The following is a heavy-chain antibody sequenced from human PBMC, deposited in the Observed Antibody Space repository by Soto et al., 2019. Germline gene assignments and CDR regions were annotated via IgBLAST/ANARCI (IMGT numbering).Heavy chain of an antibody. CDR2: IKSKTDGGTT. D-gene: IGHD2-21*02. CDR1: GFTFSNAW. Sequence: PVGSLRLSCAASGFTFSNAWMSWVRQAPGKGLEWVGRIKSKTDGGTTDYAAPVKGRFAISRDDSKNTLYLQMNSLKTEDTAVYYCTTDRRLLETRYYYGMDVWGQGTTVTVSS. CDR3: TTDRRLLETRYYYGMDV. J-gene: IGHJ6*02. V-gene: IGHV3-15*01.